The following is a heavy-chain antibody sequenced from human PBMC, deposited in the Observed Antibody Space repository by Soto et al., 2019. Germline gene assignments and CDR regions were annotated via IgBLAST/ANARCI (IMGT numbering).Heavy chain of an antibody. CDR1: GFTFSTFG. V-gene: IGHV3-33*01. CDR3: ALLPDCGDGTCLPQPDC. D-gene: IGHD2-15*01. J-gene: IGHJ4*02. CDR2: IWHDGSNK. Sequence: QVQLVESGGGAVQPGRSLRLSCAASGFTFSTFGMHWVRQAPGKALEWVAIIWHDGSNKYYADSVKGRFTVSRDNSTNTLYLQMNSLRTEDTAVYYCALLPDCGDGTCLPQPDCWGQGTLVTVSS.